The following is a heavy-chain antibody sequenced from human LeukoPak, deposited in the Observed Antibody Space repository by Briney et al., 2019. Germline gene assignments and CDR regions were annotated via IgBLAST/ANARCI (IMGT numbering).Heavy chain of an antibody. Sequence: GGSLRLSCAASGFSFSRYWMTWVRQAPGKGLEWVAHIKSDGSEKYYVDSVKGRFTISRDNAKNSLYLQMNSLRAEDTALYYCARDGEPITMIVVGFFDYWGQGTLVTVSS. D-gene: IGHD3-22*01. CDR2: IKSDGSEK. J-gene: IGHJ4*02. CDR1: GFSFSRYW. CDR3: ARDGEPITMIVVGFFDY. V-gene: IGHV3-7*03.